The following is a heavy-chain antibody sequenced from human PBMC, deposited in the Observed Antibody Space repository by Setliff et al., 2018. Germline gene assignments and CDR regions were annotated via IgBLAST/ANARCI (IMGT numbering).Heavy chain of an antibody. CDR2: ISPSGGSA. CDR1: GYTFTGHY. Sequence: ASVKVSCKASGYTFTGHYIHWVRQAPGLGLEWMGIISPSGGSASYAQKFQGRVTMTRDTSTSTVYMELSSLRSEDTAVYYCAREFPYVDTGAYYFDYWGQGTLVTVSS. D-gene: IGHD5-18*01. CDR3: AREFPYVDTGAYYFDY. J-gene: IGHJ4*02. V-gene: IGHV1-46*01.